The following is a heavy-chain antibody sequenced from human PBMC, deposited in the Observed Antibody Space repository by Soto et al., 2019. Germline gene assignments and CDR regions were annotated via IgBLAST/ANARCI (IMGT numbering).Heavy chain of an antibody. CDR1: GYTFINYF. CDR2: INPTDGST. CDR3: ARIPVYYYDSSGYSDY. Sequence: ASVKVSCKASGYTFINYFLNWVRQAPGQGLEWMGIINPTDGSTNYAQKFQGRVTMTSDTSTSTVYIELSSLRSEDTAVYYCARIPVYYYDSSGYSDYWGQGTLVTVSS. D-gene: IGHD3-22*01. V-gene: IGHV1-46*01. J-gene: IGHJ4*02.